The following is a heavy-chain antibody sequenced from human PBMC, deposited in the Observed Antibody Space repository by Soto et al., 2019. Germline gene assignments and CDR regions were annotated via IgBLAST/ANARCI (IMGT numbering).Heavy chain of an antibody. CDR2: INPNSGGT. V-gene: IGHV1-2*02. CDR3: ARDYRGHTIGYSPHFDY. D-gene: IGHD5-18*01. Sequence: ASVKVSCKASGYTFTGYYVHWVRQAPGQGLAWMGWINPNSGGTDYAQKFQGRVTMTRDTSISTAYMELSRLRSDDTAVYYCARDYRGHTIGYSPHFDYWGQGALVTVSS. J-gene: IGHJ4*02. CDR1: GYTFTGYY.